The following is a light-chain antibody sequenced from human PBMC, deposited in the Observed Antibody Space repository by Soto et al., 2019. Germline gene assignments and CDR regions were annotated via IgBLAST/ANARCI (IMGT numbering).Light chain of an antibody. CDR2: GVT. CDR3: SSSRGSSTPYV. CDR1: SSDVGSYNY. Sequence: QSALTQPASVSGSPGQSITISFTGSSSDVGSYNYVSWYQHHPGKAPKVIIYGVTNRPSGVTERFSGSKSGNTASLTISGLQPEDEADYYCSSSRGSSTPYVFGTGTKLTVL. V-gene: IGLV2-14*03. J-gene: IGLJ1*01.